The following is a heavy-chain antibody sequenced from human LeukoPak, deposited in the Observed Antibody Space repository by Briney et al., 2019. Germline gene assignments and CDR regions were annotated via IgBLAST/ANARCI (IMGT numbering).Heavy chain of an antibody. CDR1: GGSFSSYY. Sequence: SETLSLTCAVYGGSFSSYYWSWIRQPPGKGLEWIGEINHSGSTNYNPSLKSRVTISVDTSKNQFSLKLSSVTAADTAVYYCARRTGASMTTLTTYLFDPWGQGTLVTVSS. V-gene: IGHV4-34*01. D-gene: IGHD4-17*01. CDR2: INHSGST. CDR3: ARRTGASMTTLTTYLFDP. J-gene: IGHJ5*02.